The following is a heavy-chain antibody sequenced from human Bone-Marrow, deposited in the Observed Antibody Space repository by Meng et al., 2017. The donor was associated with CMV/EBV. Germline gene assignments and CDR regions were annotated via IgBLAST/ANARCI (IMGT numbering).Heavy chain of an antibody. V-gene: IGHV3-21*04. CDR2: ISSSSSYI. Sequence: GVLRLSCAASGFTFSSYSMNWVRQAPGKGLEWVSSISSSSSYIYYADSVKGRFTISSDNAKNTLYLQMNSLRAEDTAVYYCAKNIVVVPAPYYYYGMDVWGQGTTVTVSS. CDR3: AKNIVVVPAPYYYYGMDV. CDR1: GFTFSSYS. D-gene: IGHD2-2*01. J-gene: IGHJ6*02.